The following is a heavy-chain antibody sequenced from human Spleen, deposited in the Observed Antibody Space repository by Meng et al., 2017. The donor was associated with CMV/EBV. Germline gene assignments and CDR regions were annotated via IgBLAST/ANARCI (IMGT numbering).Heavy chain of an antibody. V-gene: IGHV3-21*01. CDR1: GFTFSSYS. CDR3: ARANYYDSSGYSYYYGMDV. Sequence: GESLKISCAVSGFTFSSYSMNWVRQAPGKGLEWVSSISSSSYIYYADSVKGRFTISRDNAKNSLYLQMNSLRAEDTAVYYCARANYYDSSGYSYYYGMDVWGQGTTVTVSS. J-gene: IGHJ6*02. D-gene: IGHD3-22*01. CDR2: ISSSSYI.